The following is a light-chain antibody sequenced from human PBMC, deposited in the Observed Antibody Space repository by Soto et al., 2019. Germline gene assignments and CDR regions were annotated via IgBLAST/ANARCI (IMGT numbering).Light chain of an antibody. CDR2: EVS. CDR1: SSDVGNYNY. J-gene: IGLJ2*01. CDR3: SSYAGSTVV. Sequence: QSALTQPPSASRSPGHSVTISCTGSSSDVGNYNYVSWYQQHPGKAPKLMIYEVSKRPSGVPDRFSGSTSGNTASLTVSGLQAEDEADYFCSSYAGSTVVFGGGTKLTVL. V-gene: IGLV2-8*02.